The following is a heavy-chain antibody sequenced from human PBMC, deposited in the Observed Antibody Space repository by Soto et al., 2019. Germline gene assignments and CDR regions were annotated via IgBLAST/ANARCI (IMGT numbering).Heavy chain of an antibody. J-gene: IGHJ3*02. CDR3: AKDKGCTSTTCHWNAFDI. CDR1: GLTFSSYA. V-gene: IGHV3-23*01. Sequence: EVQLLESGGGLVQPGGSLRLSCAASGLTFSSYAMSWVRQATGKGLEWVSAISGSGAVTYYADSVKGRFTISRDNSKNTLYLQMNSLRAEDTAVYYCAKDKGCTSTTCHWNAFDIWGQGTMVTVSS. CDR2: ISGSGAVT. D-gene: IGHD2-2*01.